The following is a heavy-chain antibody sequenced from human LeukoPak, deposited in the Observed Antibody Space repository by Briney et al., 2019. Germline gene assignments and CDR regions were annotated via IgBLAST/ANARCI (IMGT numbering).Heavy chain of an antibody. CDR2: IKQDGSEK. CDR1: GFTFSSYW. D-gene: IGHD2-2*01. Sequence: GGSLRLSCAASGFTFSSYWMSWVRQAPGKGLEWVANIKQDGSEKYYVDSVKGRFTISRDNAKNSLYLQMNSLRAEDTSVYYCARDVPSVVPAAKYWFDPWGQGTLVTVSS. V-gene: IGHV3-7*01. CDR3: ARDVPSVVPAAKYWFDP. J-gene: IGHJ5*02.